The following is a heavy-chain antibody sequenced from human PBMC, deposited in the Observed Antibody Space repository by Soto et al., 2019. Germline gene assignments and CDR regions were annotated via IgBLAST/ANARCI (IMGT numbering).Heavy chain of an antibody. CDR2: INTDGSRT. D-gene: IGHD3-10*01. Sequence: GGSLRLSCAASGFTFGNYWMHWVRQDPGKGLMWVSRINTDGSRTTYADSVKGRFAISRDNAKNTVYLQMNSLRAEDTAVYYCARVKSGSYDWFDPWGQGTLVTVSS. CDR3: ARVKSGSYDWFDP. V-gene: IGHV3-74*01. J-gene: IGHJ5*02. CDR1: GFTFGNYW.